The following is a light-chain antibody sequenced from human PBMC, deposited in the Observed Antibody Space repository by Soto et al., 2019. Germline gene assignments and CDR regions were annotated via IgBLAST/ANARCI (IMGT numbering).Light chain of an antibody. V-gene: IGKV3-20*01. CDR1: QSVSSSY. CDR2: GAS. Sequence: EVVLTLSPGTLSLSQGERATLSCRASQSVSSSYLAWYQQKPGQAPRLLIYGASSRATGIPDRFSGSVSGTDFTLTISRLEPEDFAVYYCQQYGSSPRTFGQGTKVEI. CDR3: QQYGSSPRT. J-gene: IGKJ1*01.